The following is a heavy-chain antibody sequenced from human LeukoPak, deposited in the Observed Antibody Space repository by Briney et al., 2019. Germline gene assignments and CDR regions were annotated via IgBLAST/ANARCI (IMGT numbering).Heavy chain of an antibody. V-gene: IGHV1-69*13. Sequence: ASVKVSCKASGYTFSSYAISWVRQAPGQGLEWMGGIIPIFGTANYAQKFQGRVTITADESTSTAYMELSSLRSEDTAVYYCARGAYCSSTSCYHVRYYYYYGMDVWGQGTTVTVSS. CDR2: IIPIFGTA. J-gene: IGHJ6*02. D-gene: IGHD2-2*01. CDR1: GYTFSSYA. CDR3: ARGAYCSSTSCYHVRYYYYYGMDV.